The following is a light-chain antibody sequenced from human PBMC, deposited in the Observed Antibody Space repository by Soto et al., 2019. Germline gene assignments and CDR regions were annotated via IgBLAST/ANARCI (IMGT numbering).Light chain of an antibody. J-gene: IGLJ1*01. V-gene: IGLV2-14*01. Sequence: QSALTQPASVSGSPGQSITISCTGTSSDIGAYNYVSWYQQHPGKAPRLLIYEVGNRPSGLSNRFSGSKSGNTASLTISGLQAEDEADYYCSSYRSGGTFVFGSGTKLTVL. CDR1: SSDIGAYNY. CDR3: SSYRSGGTFV. CDR2: EVG.